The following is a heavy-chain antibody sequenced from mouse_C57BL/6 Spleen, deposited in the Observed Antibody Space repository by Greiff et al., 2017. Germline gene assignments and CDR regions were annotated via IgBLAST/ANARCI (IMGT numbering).Heavy chain of an antibody. J-gene: IGHJ3*01. CDR1: GYSITSGYD. V-gene: IGHV3-1*01. D-gene: IGHD2-4*01. CDR3: ARGEDYGLFAD. CDR2: INNSGST. Sequence: EVQVVESGPGMVKPSQSLSLTCTVTGYSITSGYDWHLIRHFPGNKLEWVGYINNSGSTNYNPSLKSRISITHDTSKNHFFLKLNSVTTEDTATYYCARGEDYGLFADWGQGTLVTVSA.